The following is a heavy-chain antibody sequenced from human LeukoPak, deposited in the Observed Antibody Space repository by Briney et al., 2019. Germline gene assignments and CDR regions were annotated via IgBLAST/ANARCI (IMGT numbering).Heavy chain of an antibody. CDR2: ISSSGSTI. Sequence: GESLKISCAASGFTFSDYYMSWIRQAPGKGLEWVSYISSSGSTIYYADSVKGRFTISRDNAKNSLYLQMNSLRAEDTAVYYCARDLRYYYMDVWGKGTTVTVSS. CDR1: GFTFSDYY. V-gene: IGHV3-11*04. CDR3: ARDLRYYYMDV. J-gene: IGHJ6*03.